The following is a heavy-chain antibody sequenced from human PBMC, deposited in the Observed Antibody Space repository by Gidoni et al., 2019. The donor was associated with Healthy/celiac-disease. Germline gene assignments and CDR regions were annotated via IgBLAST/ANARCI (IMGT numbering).Heavy chain of an antibody. CDR3: AKDIVVVPAAIDLGADDAFDI. V-gene: IGHV3-23*01. J-gene: IGHJ3*02. Sequence: EVQLLESGGGLVQPGGSLRLSCAASGFPFSSYAMSWVRQAPGKGLEWVSAISGSGGSTYYADSVKGRFTISRDNSKNTLYLQMNSLRAEDTAVYYCAKDIVVVPAAIDLGADDAFDIWGQGTMVTVSS. CDR1: GFPFSSYA. CDR2: ISGSGGST. D-gene: IGHD2-2*02.